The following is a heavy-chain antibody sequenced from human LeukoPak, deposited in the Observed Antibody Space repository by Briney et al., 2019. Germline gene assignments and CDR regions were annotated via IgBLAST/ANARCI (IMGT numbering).Heavy chain of an antibody. J-gene: IGHJ4*02. CDR3: ASTSGWYEPIDY. Sequence: GRCLRLSCAASGFTFSSYGMHWVRQAPGKGLEWVAVIWYDGSNKYYADSVKGRFTISRDNSKNTLYLQMNSLRAEDTAVYYCASTSGWYEPIDYWGQGTVVTVSS. CDR1: GFTFSSYG. D-gene: IGHD6-19*01. V-gene: IGHV3-33*01. CDR2: IWYDGSNK.